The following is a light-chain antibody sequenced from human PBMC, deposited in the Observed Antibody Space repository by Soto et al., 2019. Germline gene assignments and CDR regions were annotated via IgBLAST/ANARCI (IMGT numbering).Light chain of an antibody. CDR1: NTDFVSYNR. J-gene: IGLJ1*01. CDR3: SLYTSENTYV. V-gene: IGLV2-18*01. Sequence: QSVLTQPPSVSGSPGQSVTISCTGTNTDFVSYNRVSWYQQPPGTAPKLIIYEASNRPSGVPDRFSGSKSGNTASLTIPGLQAADEADYYCSLYTSENTYVFGTGTKVTVL. CDR2: EAS.